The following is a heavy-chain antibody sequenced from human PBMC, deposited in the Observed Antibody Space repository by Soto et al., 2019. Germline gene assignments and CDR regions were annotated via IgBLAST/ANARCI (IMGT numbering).Heavy chain of an antibody. J-gene: IGHJ2*01. V-gene: IGHV3-49*03. D-gene: IGHD2-21*02. CDR3: TRSPYCGGDCYHWYFDL. CDR1: GFTFGDYA. Sequence: GGSLRLSCTASGFTFGDYAMSWFRQAPGKGLEWVGFIRSKAYGGTTEYAASVKGRFTISREDSKSIAYLQMNSLKTEDTAVYYCTRSPYCGGDCYHWYFDLWGRGTLVTVSS. CDR2: IRSKAYGGTT.